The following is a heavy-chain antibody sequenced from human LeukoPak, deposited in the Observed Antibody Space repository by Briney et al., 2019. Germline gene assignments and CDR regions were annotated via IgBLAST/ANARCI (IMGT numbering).Heavy chain of an antibody. D-gene: IGHD3-10*01. CDR3: ARDQRRSYYYGSGSYPPENDY. V-gene: IGHV1-2*02. CDR2: INPNSGGT. CDR1: GYTFTGYY. Sequence: ASVKVSCKASGYTFTGYYMHWVRQAPGQGLEWMGWINPNSGGTNYAQKFQGRVTMTRDTSISTAYMELSRLRSGDTAVYYCARDQRRSYYYGSGSYPPENDYWGQGTLVTVSS. J-gene: IGHJ4*02.